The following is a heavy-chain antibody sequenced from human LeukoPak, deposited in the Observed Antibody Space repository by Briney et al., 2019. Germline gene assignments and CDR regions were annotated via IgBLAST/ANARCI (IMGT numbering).Heavy chain of an antibody. CDR2: ISSSSSTI. CDR3: ARDIAIFGVVITPDAFDI. CDR1: GFTFSSYS. J-gene: IGHJ3*02. V-gene: IGHV3-48*01. Sequence: PGGSLRLSCAASGFTFSSYSMNWVRQAPGKGLEWVSYISSSSSTIYYADSVKGRFTISRDNAKNSLYLQMNSLRAEDTAVYYCARDIAIFGVVITPDAFDIWGQGTMVTVSS. D-gene: IGHD3-3*01.